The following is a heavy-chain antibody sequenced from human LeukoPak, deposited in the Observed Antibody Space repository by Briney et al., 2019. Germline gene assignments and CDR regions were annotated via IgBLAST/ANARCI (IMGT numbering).Heavy chain of an antibody. D-gene: IGHD3-3*01. V-gene: IGHV3-30-3*01. CDR2: ISYDGSNK. J-gene: IGHJ5*02. CDR3: ARDGSITIFGVVITHNWFDP. Sequence: GGSLRLSCAASGFTFSSYAMHWVRQAPGKGLEWVAVISYDGSNKYYADSVKGRFTISRDNSKNTLYLQMNSLRAEDTAVYYCARDGSITIFGVVITHNWFDPWGQGTLVTVSS. CDR1: GFTFSSYA.